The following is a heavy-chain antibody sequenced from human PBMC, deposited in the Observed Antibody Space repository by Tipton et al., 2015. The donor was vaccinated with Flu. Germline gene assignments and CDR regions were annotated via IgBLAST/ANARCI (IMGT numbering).Heavy chain of an antibody. V-gene: IGHV3-48*03. CDR3: ARDRLPVSSGWYGLFDY. CDR2: ISSSGSTI. Sequence: SLRLSCAASGFTFSSYEMNWVRQAPGKGLEWVSYISSSGSTIYYADSVKGRFTISRDNAKNSLYLQMNSLRAEDTAVYYCARDRLPVSSGWYGLFDYWGQGTLVTVSS. J-gene: IGHJ4*02. CDR1: GFTFSSYE. D-gene: IGHD6-19*01.